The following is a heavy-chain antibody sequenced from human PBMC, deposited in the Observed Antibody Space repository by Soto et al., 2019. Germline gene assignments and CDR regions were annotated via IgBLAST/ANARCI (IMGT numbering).Heavy chain of an antibody. CDR3: AKVSGIAAAGSFFDY. CDR2: ISYDGSNK. CDR1: GFTFSSYG. V-gene: IGHV3-30*18. D-gene: IGHD6-13*01. J-gene: IGHJ4*02. Sequence: GGSLRLSCAASGFTFSSYGMHWVRQAPGKGLEWVAVISYDGSNKYYADSVKGRFTISRDNSKNTLYLQMNSLRAEDTAVYYCAKVSGIAAAGSFFDYWGQGTLVTVSS.